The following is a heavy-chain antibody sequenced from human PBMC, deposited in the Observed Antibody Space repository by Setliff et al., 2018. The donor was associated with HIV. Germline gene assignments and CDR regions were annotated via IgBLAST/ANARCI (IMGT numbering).Heavy chain of an antibody. J-gene: IGHJ3*02. D-gene: IGHD2-2*01. Sequence: GASVKVSCKTSGGTFSTYTIAWVRQAPGQGLEWMGRIIPIFGTPNYAQKFQGRVTITADKSTSTVYLDLRSLTSEDTAMYYCARSVWAVVVPTDPAVDAFAIWGQGTMGTVS. CDR3: ARSVWAVVVPTDPAVDAFAI. V-gene: IGHV1-69*08. CDR2: IIPIFGTP. CDR1: GGTFSTYT.